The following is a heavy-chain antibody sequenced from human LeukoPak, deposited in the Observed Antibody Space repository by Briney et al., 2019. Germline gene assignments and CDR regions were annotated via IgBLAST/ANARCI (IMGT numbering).Heavy chain of an antibody. CDR2: ISGSGGST. CDR1: GFTFSSYA. J-gene: IGHJ6*02. CDR3: AGATGTTYYYFYGMDV. D-gene: IGHD1-1*01. Sequence: PGGSLRLSCAASGFTFSSYAMSWVRQAPGKGLEWVSAISGSGGSTYYADSVKGRFTISRDNSKNTLWLQMHSLRAEDTAAYYCAGATGTTYYYFYGMDVWGQGTTVTVSS. V-gene: IGHV3-23*01.